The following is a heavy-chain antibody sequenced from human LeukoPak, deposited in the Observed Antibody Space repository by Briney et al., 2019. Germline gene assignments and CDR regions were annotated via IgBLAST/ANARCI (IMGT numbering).Heavy chain of an antibody. V-gene: IGHV3-23*01. CDR1: GFIFSSYA. CDR2: SSGSGGST. CDR3: AKDGDYYDSGGYSSFFDY. D-gene: IGHD3-22*01. J-gene: IGHJ4*02. Sequence: GGSLRLSCAASGFIFSSYAMSWVRQAPGKGLEWVSASSGSGGSTYYADSVKGRFTISRDNSKNTLSLQMNSLRAEDTAVYYCAKDGDYYDSGGYSSFFDYWGQGTLVTVSS.